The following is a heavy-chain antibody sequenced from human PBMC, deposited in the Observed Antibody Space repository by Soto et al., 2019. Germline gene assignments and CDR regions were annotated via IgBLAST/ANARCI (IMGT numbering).Heavy chain of an antibody. CDR3: TRDVKYYDLWSGPYGMDV. D-gene: IGHD3-3*01. V-gene: IGHV3-49*04. Sequence: GGSLRLSXTASGFTFGDYAMSWVRQAPGKGLEWVGFIRSKAYGGTTEYAASVKGRFTISRDDSKSIAYLQMNSLKTEDTAVYYCTRDVKYYDLWSGPYGMDVWGQGTTVTVSS. CDR1: GFTFGDYA. J-gene: IGHJ6*02. CDR2: IRSKAYGGTT.